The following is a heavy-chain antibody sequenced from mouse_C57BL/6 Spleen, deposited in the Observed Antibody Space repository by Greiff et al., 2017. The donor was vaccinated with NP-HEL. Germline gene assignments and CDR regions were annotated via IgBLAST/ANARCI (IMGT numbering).Heavy chain of an antibody. D-gene: IGHD2-4*01. V-gene: IGHV1-42*01. CDR1: GYSFTGYY. J-gene: IGHJ4*01. Sequence: VQLKQSGPELVKPGASVKISCKASGYSFTGYYMNWVKQSPEKSLEWIGEINPSTGGTTYNQKFKAKATLTVDKSSSTAYMQLKSLTYENSAVYYCARKGDYDYAGYAMDYWGQGTSVTVSS. CDR3: ARKGDYDYAGYAMDY. CDR2: INPSTGGT.